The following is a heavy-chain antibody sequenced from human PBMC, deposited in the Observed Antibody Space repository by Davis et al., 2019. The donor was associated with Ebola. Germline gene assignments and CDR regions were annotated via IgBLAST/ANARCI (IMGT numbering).Heavy chain of an antibody. V-gene: IGHV4-30-4*01. J-gene: IGHJ6*04. CDR1: GGSISSGDYY. Sequence: MPSETLSLTCTVSGGSISSGDYYWSWIRQPPGKGLEWIGYFYYSGSTYYNPSLKSRVTISVDTSRNQFSLKLSSVTAADTAVYYCARPSNYYYGMDVWGKGTTVTVSS. CDR2: FYYSGST. CDR3: ARPSNYYYGMDV.